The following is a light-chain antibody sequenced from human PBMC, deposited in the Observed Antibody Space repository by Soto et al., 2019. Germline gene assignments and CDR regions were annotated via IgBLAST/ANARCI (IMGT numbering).Light chain of an antibody. Sequence: EIVMTQSPATLSLSPGERAALSFRASQSINIELAWYQQKPGQPPRLLIYGASTRATGVPARFTGSESGSEFTLTISGLQSEDFAVYYCQQGHNWPLTFGQGTRLEI. CDR2: GAS. V-gene: IGKV3-15*01. CDR3: QQGHNWPLT. CDR1: QSINIE. J-gene: IGKJ2*01.